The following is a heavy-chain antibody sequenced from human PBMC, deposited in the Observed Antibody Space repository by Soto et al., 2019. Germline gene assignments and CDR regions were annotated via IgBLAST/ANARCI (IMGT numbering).Heavy chain of an antibody. J-gene: IGHJ4*02. CDR3: AKLYDSSGYYSYFDY. CDR2: ISGSGGST. CDR1: GFTFSSYA. D-gene: IGHD3-22*01. Sequence: PGGPLRLSCAASGFTFSSYAMSWVRQAPGKGLEWVSAISGSGGSTYYADSVKGRFTISRDNSKNTLYLQMNSLRAEDTAVYYCAKLYDSSGYYSYFDYWGQGTLVTVSS. V-gene: IGHV3-23*01.